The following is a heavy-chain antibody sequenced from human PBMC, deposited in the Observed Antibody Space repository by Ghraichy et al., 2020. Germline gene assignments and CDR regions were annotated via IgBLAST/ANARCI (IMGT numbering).Heavy chain of an antibody. J-gene: IGHJ4*02. CDR2: FYTSGSA. CDR3: ARDSLGVGMGEY. CDR1: GGSISSGSYY. V-gene: IGHV4-61*02. Sequence: SQTHSLTCTVSGGSISSGSYYWSWIRQPAGKGLEWIGRFYTSGSANYNPSLKSRVTISVDTSKNQFSLKLSSVTAADTAVYYCARDSLGVGMGEYWGQGTLVTVSS. D-gene: IGHD3-16*01.